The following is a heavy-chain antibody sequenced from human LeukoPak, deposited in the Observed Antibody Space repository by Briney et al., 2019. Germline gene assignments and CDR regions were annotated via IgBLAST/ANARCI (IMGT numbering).Heavy chain of an antibody. CDR2: VNRDGSET. J-gene: IGHJ6*02. Sequence: GGSLRLSCAASGFALSSHWMTWVRQVAGRGPEWVANVNRDGSETYYLDSVKGRFTISKDNAKNSLYLQMNSLRAEDTALYHCARNNGMDVWGQGTTVIVSS. CDR3: ARNNGMDV. V-gene: IGHV3-7*03. CDR1: GFALSSHW.